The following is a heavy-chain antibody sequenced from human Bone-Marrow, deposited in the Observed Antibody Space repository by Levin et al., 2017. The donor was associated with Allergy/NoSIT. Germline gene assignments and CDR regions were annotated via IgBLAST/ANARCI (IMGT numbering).Heavy chain of an antibody. D-gene: IGHD2-2*01. V-gene: IGHV1-8*01. J-gene: IGHJ6*03. CDR3: ATLGYCSSTSCYPYYYYYYMDV. Sequence: GESLKISCKASGYTFTSYDINWVRQATGQGLEWMGWMNPNSGNTGYAQKFQGRVTMTRNTSISTAYMELSSLRSEDTAVYYCATLGYCSSTSCYPYYYYYYMDVWGKGTTVTVSS. CDR1: GYTFTSYD. CDR2: MNPNSGNT.